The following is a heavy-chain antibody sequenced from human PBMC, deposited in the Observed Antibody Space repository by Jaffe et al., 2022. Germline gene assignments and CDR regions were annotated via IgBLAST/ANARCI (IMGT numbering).Heavy chain of an antibody. CDR3: ARGSPRGFWGSYRSVYYFDY. V-gene: IGHV4-39*01. CDR1: GGSISSSSYY. J-gene: IGHJ4*02. Sequence: QLQLQESGPGLVKPSETLSLTCTVSGGSISSSSYYWGWIRQPPGKGLEWIGSIYYSGSTYYNPSLKSRVTISVDTSKNQFSLKLSSVTAADTAVYYCARGSPRGFWGSYRSVYYFDYWGQGTLVTVSS. D-gene: IGHD3-16*02. CDR2: IYYSGST.